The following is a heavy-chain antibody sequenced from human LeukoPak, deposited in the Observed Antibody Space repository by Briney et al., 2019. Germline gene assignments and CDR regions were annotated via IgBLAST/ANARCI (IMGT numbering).Heavy chain of an antibody. V-gene: IGHV4-39*01. CDR2: IYYSGST. J-gene: IGHJ2*01. Sequence: PSETLSLTCSVSGGSISSSSYYWGWIRQPPGKGLEWIGNIYYSGSTYYNPSLNSRVTMSVDTSRNQFSLNLTSVTAADTAVYYSATVTPDWYFDLRGRGTLVTVSS. CDR3: ATVTPDWYFDL. CDR1: GGSISSSSYY. D-gene: IGHD4-17*01.